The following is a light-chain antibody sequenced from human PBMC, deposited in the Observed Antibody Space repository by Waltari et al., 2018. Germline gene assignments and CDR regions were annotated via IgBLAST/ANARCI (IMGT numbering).Light chain of an antibody. CDR2: AAS. Sequence: DIQMTQSTSSLSASVGDRVTITCRASQSISSYLNWYQQTPGKAPKLLIYAASRLQSGVPSRFSGSGSGTDFTLTISSLQPEDFATYFCQQSNSSPYTFGQGTKLQIK. CDR1: QSISSY. CDR3: QQSNSSPYT. J-gene: IGKJ2*01. V-gene: IGKV1-39*01.